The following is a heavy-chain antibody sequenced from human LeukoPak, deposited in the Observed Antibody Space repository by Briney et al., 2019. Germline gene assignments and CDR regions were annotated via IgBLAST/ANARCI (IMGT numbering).Heavy chain of an antibody. CDR3: AKIGDYGDYFDY. V-gene: IGHV3-23*01. CDR2: ISGSGGST. D-gene: IGHD4-17*01. Sequence: GGSLRLSCAAAGFTFSSYAMSWVRQAPGGGLEWVSAISGSGGSTYYADSVKGRFTISRDNSKNTLYLQMNRLRGEDTAVYYCAKIGDYGDYFDYWGQGTLVTVSS. J-gene: IGHJ4*02. CDR1: GFTFSSYA.